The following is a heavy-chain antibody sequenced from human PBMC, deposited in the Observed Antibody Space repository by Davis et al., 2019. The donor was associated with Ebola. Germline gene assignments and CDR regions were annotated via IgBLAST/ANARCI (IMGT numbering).Heavy chain of an antibody. CDR1: GFTFSTYV. Sequence: PAGSLRLSCAASGFTFSTYVMTWVRQAPGKGLEWVSHINSGGSYISYTDSVKGRFIISRDDAKSTVYLQMNSLRDEDTAIYYCATDPEGWLDFDYWGQGTLVTVSS. V-gene: IGHV3-48*02. D-gene: IGHD6-19*01. CDR2: INSGGSYI. J-gene: IGHJ4*02. CDR3: ATDPEGWLDFDY.